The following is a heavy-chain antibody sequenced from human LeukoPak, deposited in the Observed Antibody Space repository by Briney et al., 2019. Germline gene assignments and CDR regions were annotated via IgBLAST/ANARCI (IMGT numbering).Heavy chain of an antibody. D-gene: IGHD3-3*01. Sequence: PSETLSLTCTVSGGSISSGSYYWSWIRQPAGKGLEWIGRIYTSGSTNYNPSLKSRVTISVDTSKNQFSLKLSSVTAADTAVYYCAGYDFWSSPVFDYRGQGTLVTVSS. J-gene: IGHJ4*02. CDR3: AGYDFWSSPVFDY. CDR2: IYTSGST. CDR1: GGSISSGSYY. V-gene: IGHV4-61*02.